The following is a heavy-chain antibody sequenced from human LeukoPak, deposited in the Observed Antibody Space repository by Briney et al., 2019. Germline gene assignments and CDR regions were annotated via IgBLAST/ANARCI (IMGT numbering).Heavy chain of an antibody. V-gene: IGHV3-30*19. CDR3: ARDVTLNYYDSSGYRNFDY. D-gene: IGHD3-22*01. J-gene: IGHJ4*02. CDR2: ISYDGSNK. Sequence: GGSLRLSCAASGFTFSSYGMHWVRQAPGKGLEWVAVISYDGSNKYYADSVKGRFTISRDNSKNTLYLQMNSLRAEDTAVYYCARDVTLNYYDSSGYRNFDYWGQGTLVTVSS. CDR1: GFTFSSYG.